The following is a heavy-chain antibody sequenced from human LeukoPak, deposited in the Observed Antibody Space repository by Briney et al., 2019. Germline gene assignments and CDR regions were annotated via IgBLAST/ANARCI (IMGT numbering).Heavy chain of an antibody. CDR2: ISSSRSYI. Sequence: GGSLRLSCAASGFTFSSYSMNWVRQAPGKGLEWVSSISSSRSYIYYADSVKGRFTISRDNAKNSLYLQMNSLRAEDTAVYYCARDDDILTGYPFDYWRQGPLVPVSS. CDR1: GFTFSSYS. J-gene: IGHJ4*02. CDR3: ARDDDILTGYPFDY. D-gene: IGHD3-9*01. V-gene: IGHV3-21*01.